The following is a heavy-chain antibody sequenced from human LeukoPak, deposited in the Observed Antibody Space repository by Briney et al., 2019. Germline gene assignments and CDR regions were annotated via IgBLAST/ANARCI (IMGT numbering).Heavy chain of an antibody. CDR3: ARDYQYGYSTNWYHLAQIDY. V-gene: IGHV3-9*01. Sequence: GGSLRLSCAASGFTFDDYAMHWVRQAPGKGLEWVSGISWNSGSIGYADSVKGRFTISRDNAKNSLYLQMNSLRAEDTAIYYCARDYQYGYSTNWYHLAQIDYWGQGTLVTVSS. J-gene: IGHJ4*02. D-gene: IGHD2/OR15-2a*01. CDR1: GFTFDDYA. CDR2: ISWNSGSI.